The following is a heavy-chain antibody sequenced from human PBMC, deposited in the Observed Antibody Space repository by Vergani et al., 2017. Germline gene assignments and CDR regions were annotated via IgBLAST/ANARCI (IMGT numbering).Heavy chain of an antibody. CDR1: GGSISSYY. CDR3: ATNGDYGDYVLR. Sequence: QVQLQESGPGLVKPSETLSLTCTVSGGSISSYYWSWIRQPPGKGLEWIGYIYYSGSTNYNPSLKSRVTISVDTSKNQFSLKLSSVTAADTAVYYCATNGDYGDYVLRWGQGTLVTVSS. CDR2: IYYSGST. D-gene: IGHD4-17*01. V-gene: IGHV4-59*01. J-gene: IGHJ4*02.